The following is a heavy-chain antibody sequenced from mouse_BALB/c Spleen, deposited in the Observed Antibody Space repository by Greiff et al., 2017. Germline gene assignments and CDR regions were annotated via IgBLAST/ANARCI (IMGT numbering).Heavy chain of an antibody. Sequence: EVQLQESGPELVKPGASVKISCKASGYSFTGYYMHWVKQSHVKSLEWIGRINPYNGATSYNQNFKDKASLTVDKSSSTAYMELHSLTSEDSAVYYCARGGYGNFYWYFDVWGAGTTVTVSS. CDR3: ARGGYGNFYWYFDV. CDR2: INPYNGAT. D-gene: IGHD2-10*02. J-gene: IGHJ1*01. CDR1: GYSFTGYY. V-gene: IGHV1-31*01.